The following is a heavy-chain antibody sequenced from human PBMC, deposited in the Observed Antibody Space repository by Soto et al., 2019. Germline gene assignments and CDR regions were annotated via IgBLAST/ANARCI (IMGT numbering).Heavy chain of an antibody. V-gene: IGHV4-34*01. CDR1: GGSFSGYY. CDR3: ARVSGISYYGMDV. CDR2: INHSGST. Sequence: QVQLQQWGAGLLKPSETLSLTCAVYGGSFSGYYWSWIRQPPGKGLEWIGEINHSGSTNYNPSLKSRVTISVDTSKNQVSLKLSSVTAADTAVYYCARVSGISYYGMDVWGQGTTVTVSS. J-gene: IGHJ6*02. D-gene: IGHD3-10*01.